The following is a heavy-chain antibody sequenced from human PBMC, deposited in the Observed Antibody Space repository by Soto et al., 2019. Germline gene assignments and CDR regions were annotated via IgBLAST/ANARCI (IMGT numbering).Heavy chain of an antibody. J-gene: IGHJ4*02. CDR2: IKPDGSAT. V-gene: IGHV3-7*01. D-gene: IGHD2-21*02. Sequence: VQLVESGGGVVQPGRSLRLSCAASGFTFSSHGVHWVRQAPGKGLEWVAYIKPDGSATYYVDSVKGRFTISRDNAKNSLYLQMNSLRVEDTSVYYCARAGYCGPGCYYYFDYWGQGTLVTVSS. CDR1: GFTFSSHG. CDR3: ARAGYCGPGCYYYFDY.